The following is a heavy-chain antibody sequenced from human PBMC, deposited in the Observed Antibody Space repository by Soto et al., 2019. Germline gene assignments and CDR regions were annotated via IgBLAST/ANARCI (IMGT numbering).Heavy chain of an antibody. V-gene: IGHV1-18*01. J-gene: IGHJ6*02. Sequence: ASVKVSCKASGYTFTSYGISWVRQAPGQGLEWMGWISAYNGNTNYAQKLQGRVTMTTDTSTSTAYMELRSLRSDDTAVYYCARDTSRVRFGELLYFPHYGMDVWGQGTTVTVSS. D-gene: IGHD3-10*01. CDR2: ISAYNGNT. CDR3: ARDTSRVRFGELLYFPHYGMDV. CDR1: GYTFTSYG.